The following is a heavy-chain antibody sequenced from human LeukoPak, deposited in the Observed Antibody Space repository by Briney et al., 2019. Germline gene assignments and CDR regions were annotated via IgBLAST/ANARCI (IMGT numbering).Heavy chain of an antibody. CDR3: ARERGHCSSTSCYNWFGP. CDR2: IFHTGRI. Sequence: PSETLSLTYTVSGGSISSSSYYWGWIRQPPGKGLEWIGTIFHTGRINYNPSLKSRVTISVDTSKNQFSQKLSSVTAADTAVYYCARERGHCSSTSCYNWFGPWGQGALVTVSS. D-gene: IGHD2-2*01. CDR1: GGSISSSSYY. V-gene: IGHV4-39*07. J-gene: IGHJ5*02.